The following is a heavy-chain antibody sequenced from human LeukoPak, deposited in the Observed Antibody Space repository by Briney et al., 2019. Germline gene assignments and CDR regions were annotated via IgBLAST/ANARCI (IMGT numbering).Heavy chain of an antibody. CDR3: ASRRTRGDAFDI. V-gene: IGHV1-18*01. CDR1: GYTFTCYG. J-gene: IGHJ3*02. D-gene: IGHD3-16*01. Sequence: GASVKVSCKASGYTFTCYGISWVRQAPGQGLEWMGWISAYNGNTNYAQKLQGRVTMTTDTSTSTAYMELRSLRSDDTAVYYCASRRTRGDAFDIWGQGTMVTVSS. CDR2: ISAYNGNT.